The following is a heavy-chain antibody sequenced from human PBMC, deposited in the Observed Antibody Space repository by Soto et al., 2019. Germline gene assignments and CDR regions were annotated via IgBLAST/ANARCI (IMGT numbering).Heavy chain of an antibody. J-gene: IGHJ4*02. V-gene: IGHV3-66*01. CDR3: ARDLFILHPAGSMCDS. CDR1: GFTVSRNH. Sequence: EVQLVESGGDLVQPGGSLRLSCAASGFTVSRNHMSWVRQAPGKRPEWVAVILTGGITYYSDSVKDRFTISRDNSKNTLNLLRDNLRCEDTGSYFCARDLFILHPAGSMCDSGGQGTPVTVSS. D-gene: IGHD1-26*01. CDR2: ILTGGIT.